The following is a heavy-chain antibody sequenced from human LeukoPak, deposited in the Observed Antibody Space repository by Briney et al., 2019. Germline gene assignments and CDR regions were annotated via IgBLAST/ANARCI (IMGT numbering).Heavy chain of an antibody. D-gene: IGHD5-24*01. CDR2: INTNTGNP. Sequence: ASVKVSCKASGYTFTSYDINWVRQATGQGLEWMGWINTNTGNPTYAQGFTGRFVFSLDTSVNTAYLQISSLKAEDTAVYYCARDSRDGYNGPDYWGQGTLVTVSS. J-gene: IGHJ4*02. CDR3: ARDSRDGYNGPDY. V-gene: IGHV7-4-1*02. CDR1: GYTFTSYD.